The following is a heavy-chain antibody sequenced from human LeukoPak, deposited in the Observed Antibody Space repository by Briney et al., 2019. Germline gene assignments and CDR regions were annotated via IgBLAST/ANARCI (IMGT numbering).Heavy chain of an antibody. J-gene: IGHJ4*02. CDR3: VRDPDALDY. Sequence: GGSLRLSCAASGFAFSSYSMNWVRQAPGKGLEWVSYIRSSGSPIYYANSVKGRFTISRDNAKNSVYLQMNSLRVEDTVVYYCVRDPDALDYWGQGTLVTVSS. CDR1: GFAFSSYS. CDR2: IRSSGSPI. V-gene: IGHV3-48*01.